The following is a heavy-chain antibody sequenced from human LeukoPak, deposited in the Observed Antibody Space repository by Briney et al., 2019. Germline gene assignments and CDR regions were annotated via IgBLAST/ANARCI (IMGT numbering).Heavy chain of an antibody. CDR3: ASYGSGYWVDY. Sequence: SGGSLRLSCAASGFTFDDYGMSLVRQAPGKGLEWVSGINWNGGSTGYADSVKGRFTISRDNAKNSLYLQMNSLRAEDTALYYCASYGSGYWVDYWGQGTLVTVSS. CDR1: GFTFDDYG. V-gene: IGHV3-20*04. D-gene: IGHD3-22*01. J-gene: IGHJ4*02. CDR2: INWNGGST.